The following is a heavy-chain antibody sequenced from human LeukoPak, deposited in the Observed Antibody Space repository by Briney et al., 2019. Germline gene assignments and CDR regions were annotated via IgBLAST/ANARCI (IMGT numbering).Heavy chain of an antibody. CDR2: ISWNSGSI. D-gene: IGHD2-15*01. CDR3: AKDSVGPSYSL. J-gene: IGHJ4*02. V-gene: IGHV3-9*01. CDR1: GFTFDDYA. Sequence: GGSLRLSCAASGFTFDDYAMHWVRQAPGKGLEWVSGISWNSGSIGYADSVKGRFTISRDNAKNSLYLQMNSLRAEDTALYYWAKDSVGPSYSLWGQGTLVTVSS.